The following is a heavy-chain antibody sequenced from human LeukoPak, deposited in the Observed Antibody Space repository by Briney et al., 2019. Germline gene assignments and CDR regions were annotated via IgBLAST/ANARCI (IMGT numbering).Heavy chain of an antibody. CDR2: MNANSGNT. Sequence: ASVKVSCKASGYTFTSYDINWVRQATGQGREWMGWMNANSGNTGYAQKFQGRVTMNRNTAISTAYMELSSLRSVDTAVYYCARVGSMVRVVIFIDLRFWGQGTLVTVSS. CDR3: ARVGSMVRVVIFIDLRF. CDR1: GYTFTSYD. J-gene: IGHJ4*02. D-gene: IGHD3-10*01. V-gene: IGHV1-8*01.